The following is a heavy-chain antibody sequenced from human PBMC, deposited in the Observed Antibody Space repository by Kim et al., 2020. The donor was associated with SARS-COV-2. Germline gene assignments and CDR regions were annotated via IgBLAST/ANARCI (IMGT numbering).Heavy chain of an antibody. CDR3: ARATIDIRYYYYYGMDV. J-gene: IGHJ6*04. CDR2: ISYDGSNK. V-gene: IGHV3-30-3*01. Sequence: GGSLRLSCAASGFTFSSYAMHWVRQAPGKGLEWVAVISYDGSNKYYADSVKGRFTISRDNSKTTLYLQMNSLRAEDTAVYYCARATIDIRYYYYYGMDVWGEETKLTVST. CDR1: GFTFSSYA. D-gene: IGHD4-17*01.